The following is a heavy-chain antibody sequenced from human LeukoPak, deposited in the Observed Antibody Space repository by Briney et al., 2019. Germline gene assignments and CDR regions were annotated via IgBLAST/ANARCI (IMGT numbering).Heavy chain of an antibody. J-gene: IGHJ4*02. D-gene: IGHD3-3*01. CDR2: INHSGST. V-gene: IGHV4-34*01. Sequence: SETLSLTCAVYGGSFSGYYWSWIRQPPGKGLEWIGEINHSGSTNYNPSLKSRVTISVDTSKNQFSLKLSSVTAADPAVYYCARGRYDFWSGYYTGNYFDYWGQGTLVTVSS. CDR1: GGSFSGYY. CDR3: ARGRYDFWSGYYTGNYFDY.